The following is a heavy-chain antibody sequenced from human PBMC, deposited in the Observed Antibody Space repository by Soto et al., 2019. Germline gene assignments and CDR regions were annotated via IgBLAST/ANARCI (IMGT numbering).Heavy chain of an antibody. J-gene: IGHJ4*02. V-gene: IGHV3-33*01. CDR1: GSTFSNYG. CDR2: IWYDGSKK. D-gene: IGHD1-26*01. CDR3: ARDRYSGDYPTWYFDY. Sequence: PGGSLRLSCAASGSTFSNYGMHWVRQAPGKGLEWVALIWYDGSKKYYTDSVKGRFTISRDNSKNTLYLQMNSLRAEDTAVYFCARDRYSGDYPTWYFDYWGQGTLVTVSS.